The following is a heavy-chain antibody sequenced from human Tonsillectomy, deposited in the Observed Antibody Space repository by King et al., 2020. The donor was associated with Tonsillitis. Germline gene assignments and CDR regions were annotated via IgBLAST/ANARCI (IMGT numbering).Heavy chain of an antibody. J-gene: IGHJ4*02. D-gene: IGHD5-18*01. V-gene: IGHV3-30*02. CDR2: IQYDGTNK. CDR1: GFTFSTYG. Sequence: VQLVESGGGVVQPGGSLRLSCAASGFTFSTYGMHWVRQAPGKGLEWVAFIQYDGTNKYYADSVKGRFTISRDKSKNTLYLQMNRLRAEDTAVYYCAKDRYTYDYWGPGTLVTVSS. CDR3: AKDRYTYDY.